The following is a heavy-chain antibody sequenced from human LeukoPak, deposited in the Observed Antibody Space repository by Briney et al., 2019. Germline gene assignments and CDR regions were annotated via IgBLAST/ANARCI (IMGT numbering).Heavy chain of an antibody. CDR1: GFTFSSYV. CDR2: IRYDGSNK. CDR3: AKDAWLWATGDYMDV. V-gene: IGHV3-30*02. D-gene: IGHD5-12*01. J-gene: IGHJ6*03. Sequence: GGSLRLSCAASGFTFSSYVMHWVRQAPGKGLEWVAFIRYDGSNKYYADSVKGRFTISRDNSKNTLYLQMNSLRAEDTAVYYCAKDAWLWATGDYMDVWGKGTTVTISS.